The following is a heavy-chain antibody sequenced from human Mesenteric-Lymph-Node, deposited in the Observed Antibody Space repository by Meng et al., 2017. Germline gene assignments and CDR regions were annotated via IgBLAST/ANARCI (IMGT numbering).Heavy chain of an antibody. CDR3: ARDRGGNYYDSSGQPYYGMDV. V-gene: IGHV1-18*01. D-gene: IGHD3-22*01. Sequence: ASVKVSCKASGYTFISYGINWVRQAPGQGLEWMGWISGYNGNTDYAQKVQGRVTMTTDPSTSTAYMELRSLRSEDTAVYYCARDRGGNYYDSSGQPYYGMDVWGQGTTVTVSS. J-gene: IGHJ6*02. CDR1: GYTFISYG. CDR2: ISGYNGNT.